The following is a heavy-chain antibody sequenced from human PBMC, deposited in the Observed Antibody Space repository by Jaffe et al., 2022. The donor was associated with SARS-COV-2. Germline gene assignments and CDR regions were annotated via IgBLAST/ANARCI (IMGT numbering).Heavy chain of an antibody. V-gene: IGHV3-33*01. D-gene: IGHD3-22*01. J-gene: IGHJ4*02. CDR2: IWYDGSNK. CDR1: GFTFSSYG. CDR3: ARGGDYYYDSSGYLGGY. Sequence: QVQLVESGGGVVQPGRSLRLSCAASGFTFSSYGMHWVRQAPGKGLEWVAVIWYDGSNKYYADSVKGRFTISRDNSKNTLYLQMNSLRAEDTAVYYCARGGDYYYDSSGYLGGYWGQGTLVTVSS.